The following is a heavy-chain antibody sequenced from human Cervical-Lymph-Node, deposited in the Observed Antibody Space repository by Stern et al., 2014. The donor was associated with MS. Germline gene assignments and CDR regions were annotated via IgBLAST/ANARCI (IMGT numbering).Heavy chain of an antibody. Sequence: QVQLVQSGAEVKKPGASVKVSCKASGYTFSSYAISWVRQAPGEGLEWLGRISGYNGNTNYAQKLQGRVTMTTDTSTSTAFMELGSLRSDDTAVYYCARGISIAYYSDTTGYFDAFDIWGQGTMVTVSS. CDR1: GYTFSSYA. CDR2: ISGYNGNT. V-gene: IGHV1-18*01. D-gene: IGHD3-22*01. J-gene: IGHJ3*02. CDR3: ARGISIAYYSDTTGYFDAFDI.